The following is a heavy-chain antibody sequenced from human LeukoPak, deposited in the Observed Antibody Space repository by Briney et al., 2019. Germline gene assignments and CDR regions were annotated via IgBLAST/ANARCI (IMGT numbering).Heavy chain of an antibody. CDR2: INPKNAAT. CDR3: ARGSPRGSSWYFRWFDP. V-gene: IGHV1-2*02. Sequence: ASVKVSCKASGYTFTSYAMHWVRQAPGQRLEWMGWINPKNAATNYAQKFQGRVTMTRDTSINTAYMELSRLRSDDTAVYYCARGSPRGSSWYFRWFDPWGQGTLVTVSS. J-gene: IGHJ5*02. CDR1: GYTFTSYA. D-gene: IGHD6-13*01.